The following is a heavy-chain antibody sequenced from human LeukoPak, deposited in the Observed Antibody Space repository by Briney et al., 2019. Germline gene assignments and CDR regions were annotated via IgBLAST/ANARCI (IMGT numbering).Heavy chain of an antibody. CDR3: ALVSGSSSRSVVPAAIPSLWFDP. D-gene: IGHD2-2*01. CDR1: GGSISSGGYY. J-gene: IGHJ5*02. V-gene: IGHV4-31*03. Sequence: SQTLSLTCTVSGGSISSGGYYWTWIRQHPGKGLEWIGYIYYSGSTYYNPSLKSRVTISVDTSKNQFSLRLSSVTAADTAVYYCALVSGSSSRSVVPAAIPSLWFDPWGQGTLVTVSS. CDR2: IYYSGST.